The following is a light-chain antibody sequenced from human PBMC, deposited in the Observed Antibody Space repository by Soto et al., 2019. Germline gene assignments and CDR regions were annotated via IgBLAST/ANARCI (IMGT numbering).Light chain of an antibody. J-gene: IGKJ1*01. CDR2: LGS. CDR1: QSLLHSNGYNY. CDR3: QHYRLYSPWT. V-gene: IGKV2-28*01. Sequence: DIVMTQSPLSLPVTPGEPASISCRSSQSLLHSNGYNYLDWYLQKPGQSPQLLIYLGSNRASGVPDRFSGSGSGTDFTLKISRVEAEDVGVYSCQHYRLYSPWTFGQGTKVDIK.